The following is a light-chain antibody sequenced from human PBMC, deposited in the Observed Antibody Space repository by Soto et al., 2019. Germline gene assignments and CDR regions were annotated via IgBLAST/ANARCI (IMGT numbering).Light chain of an antibody. CDR1: QIVSSSY. J-gene: IGKJ1*01. CDR3: QQYNNWPRT. Sequence: EIVLTQSPGTLSLSPGERATLSCRASQIVSSSYLAWYQQKPGQAPRLLIYGASTRATGIPARFSGSGSGTKLTLPIICLQWETFAVYACQQYNNWPRTFGQG. V-gene: IGKV3-15*01. CDR2: GAS.